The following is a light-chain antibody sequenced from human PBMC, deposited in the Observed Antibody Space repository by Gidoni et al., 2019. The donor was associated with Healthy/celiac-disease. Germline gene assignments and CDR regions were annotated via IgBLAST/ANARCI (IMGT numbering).Light chain of an antibody. J-gene: IGKJ1*01. CDR1: QGISSF. CDR3: QQSYSSPRT. CDR2: AAS. Sequence: DIRMTQSPSSLSASVGDRVSITCRASQGISSFFNWYQQKPGKGPNLLIYAASPLQSGVPSRFSGSGSWTDFTLTISSLQPEDFASYYCQQSYSSPRTFGQGTKVEIK. V-gene: IGKV1-39*01.